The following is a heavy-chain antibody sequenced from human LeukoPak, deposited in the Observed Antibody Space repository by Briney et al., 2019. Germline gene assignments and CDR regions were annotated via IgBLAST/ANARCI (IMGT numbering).Heavy chain of an antibody. CDR1: GFTFSSYA. D-gene: IGHD5-18*01. CDR3: AKDRYSYAFEYSDS. Sequence: GGSLRLSCAASGFTFSSYAMHWVRQAPGKGLEWVAVISNDGSKKYYADSVKGRFTISRDNSKSTLSLQVSSLRTEDTAVYYCAKDRYSYAFEYSDSWGQGTLVTVSS. CDR2: ISNDGSKK. J-gene: IGHJ4*02. V-gene: IGHV3-30*04.